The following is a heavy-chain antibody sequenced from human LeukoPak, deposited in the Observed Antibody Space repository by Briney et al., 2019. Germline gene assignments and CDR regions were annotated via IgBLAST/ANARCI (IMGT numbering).Heavy chain of an antibody. D-gene: IGHD3-10*01. J-gene: IGHJ4*02. CDR1: GFTFSSYA. CDR3: ARLFGEVTIYDY. CDR2: ISYDGSNK. V-gene: IGHV3-30*04. Sequence: GGSLRLSCAASGFTFSSYAMHWVRQAPGKGLEWVAVISYDGSNKYYADSVKGRFTISRDNSKNTLYLQMNSLRAEDTAEYYCARLFGEVTIYDYWGQGTLVTVSS.